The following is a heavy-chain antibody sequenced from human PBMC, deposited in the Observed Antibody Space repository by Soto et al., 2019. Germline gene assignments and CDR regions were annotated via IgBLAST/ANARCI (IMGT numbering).Heavy chain of an antibody. V-gene: IGHV4-39*01. D-gene: IGHD3-10*01. J-gene: IGHJ4*02. Sequence: LSVTCTVSGGSMSGYYWTWIRQPPGKGLEWVGSLFYGGTTDYNPSLKSRLTMSLDTSKNHFSLKLRSVTAADTAVYYCARHRGPAPVYWGQGTLVTVSS. CDR2: LFYGGTT. CDR1: GGSMSGYY. CDR3: ARHRGPAPVY.